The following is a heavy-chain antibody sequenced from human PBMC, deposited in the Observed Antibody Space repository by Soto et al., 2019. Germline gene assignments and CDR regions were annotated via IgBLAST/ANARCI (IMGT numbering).Heavy chain of an antibody. CDR1: GFTFSTYN. D-gene: IGHD2-8*02. CDR2: ISSGATYR. Sequence: GSLRLSCAASGFTFSTYNMNWVRQAPGKGLEWVSSISSGATYRYYPDSVKGRFTVSRDNPNNSLYLQMNSLRGEDTAVYYCARGWGTTVVYLYAFDIWGEGTMVTVSS. J-gene: IGHJ3*02. V-gene: IGHV3-21*01. CDR3: ARGWGTTVVYLYAFDI.